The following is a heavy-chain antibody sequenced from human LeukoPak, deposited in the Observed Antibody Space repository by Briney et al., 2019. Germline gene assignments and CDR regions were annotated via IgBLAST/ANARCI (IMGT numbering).Heavy chain of an antibody. J-gene: IGHJ1*01. CDR3: ARGSGSNLFQH. V-gene: IGHV3-21*01. D-gene: IGHD1-26*01. CDR1: GFTFSSYN. Sequence: GGSLRLSCAASGFTFSSYNMNWVRQAPGKGLEWVSSISSSSSYIYYADSVKGRFTISRDNAKNSLYLQMSNLRAEDTAVYYCARGSGSNLFQHWGQGTLVAVSS. CDR2: ISSSSSYI.